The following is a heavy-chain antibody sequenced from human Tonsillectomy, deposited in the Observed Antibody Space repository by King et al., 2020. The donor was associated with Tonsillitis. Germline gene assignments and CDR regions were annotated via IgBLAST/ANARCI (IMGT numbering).Heavy chain of an antibody. CDR2: IHYSWST. V-gene: IGHV4-59*01. Sequence: VQLQESGPGLVKPSETLSLTCTVSGASISSYYWSWIRQPPGKGLEWIGYIHYSWSTNYDPSLKSRVTISVDTSKNPFSLRLSSVTAADTAAYYCARASSYFDYWGQGTLVTVSS. CDR3: ARASSYFDY. J-gene: IGHJ4*02. CDR1: GASISSYY.